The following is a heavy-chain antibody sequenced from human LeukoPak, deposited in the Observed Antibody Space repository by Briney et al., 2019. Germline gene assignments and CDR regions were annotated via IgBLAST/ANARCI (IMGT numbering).Heavy chain of an antibody. CDR2: INHSGST. V-gene: IGHV4-34*01. CDR3: ARGVAVAGTFDY. Sequence: SETLSLTCAVYGGSFSGYYWSWIRQPPGKGLEWIGEINHSGSTNYNPSLKSRVTISVDTSKNQFSLKLSSVTAADTAVYYCARGVAVAGTFDYWGQGTLVTVSS. CDR1: GGSFSGYY. D-gene: IGHD6-13*01. J-gene: IGHJ4*02.